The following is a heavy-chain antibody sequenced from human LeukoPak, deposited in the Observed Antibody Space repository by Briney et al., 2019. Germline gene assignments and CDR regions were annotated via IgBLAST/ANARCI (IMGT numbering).Heavy chain of an antibody. J-gene: IGHJ4*02. Sequence: SGTLSLTCTVSGVSFSSGGYYWSWIPPHPGKGLESLGYIYYSGTTYYNPSLKSRVTISVDTSKNQFSLKLSSVTAADTAVYYCAREVPEFGTLTMVWGPTPGYFDYWGQGTLVTVSS. CDR3: AREVPEFGTLTMVWGPTPGYFDY. V-gene: IGHV4-31*03. CDR1: GVSFSSGGYY. D-gene: IGHD3-10*01. CDR2: IYYSGTT.